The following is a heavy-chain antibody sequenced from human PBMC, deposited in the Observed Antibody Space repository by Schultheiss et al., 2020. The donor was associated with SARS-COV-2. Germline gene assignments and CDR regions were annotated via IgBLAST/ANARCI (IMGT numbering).Heavy chain of an antibody. CDR3: ASGVIVVVPAAIHYYYYGMDV. D-gene: IGHD2-2*01. Sequence: SVKVSCKASGYTFTGYYMHWVRQAPGQGLEWMGGIIPIFGTANYAQKFQGRVTITADKSTSTAYMELRSLRSDDTAVYYCASGVIVVVPAAIHYYYYGMDVWGQGTTVTVSS. J-gene: IGHJ6*02. V-gene: IGHV1-69*06. CDR1: GYTFTGYY. CDR2: IIPIFGTA.